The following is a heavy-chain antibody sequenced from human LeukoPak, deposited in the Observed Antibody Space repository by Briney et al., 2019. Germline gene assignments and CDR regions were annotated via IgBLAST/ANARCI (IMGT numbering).Heavy chain of an antibody. D-gene: IGHD5-18*01. J-gene: IGHJ4*02. Sequence: SETLSLTCTVSGGSISSYYWSWIRQPPGKGLEWIGYIYYSGSTNYNPSLKSRVTISVDTSKNQFSLKLNSVTAADTAVYYCANNKRGYSYGPADYFDYWGQGTLVTVSS. CDR3: ANNKRGYSYGPADYFDY. CDR1: GGSISSYY. V-gene: IGHV4-59*08. CDR2: IYYSGST.